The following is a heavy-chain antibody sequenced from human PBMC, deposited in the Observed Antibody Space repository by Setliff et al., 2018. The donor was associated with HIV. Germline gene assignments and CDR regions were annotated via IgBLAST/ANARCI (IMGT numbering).Heavy chain of an antibody. J-gene: IGHJ6*03. CDR3: ARGSSSIFGVLVLLPHSYYYMDV. V-gene: IGHV5-51*01. Sequence: GESLKISCKTSGFTFTSYWIGWVRQMPGKGLEWMGIIYPGDSDTRYSPSFQGQVTMSADKSISTAYLQWSSLKASDTAVYYCARGSSSIFGVLVLLPHSYYYMDVWGKGTTVTVSS. D-gene: IGHD3-3*01. CDR2: IYPGDSDT. CDR1: GFTFTSYW.